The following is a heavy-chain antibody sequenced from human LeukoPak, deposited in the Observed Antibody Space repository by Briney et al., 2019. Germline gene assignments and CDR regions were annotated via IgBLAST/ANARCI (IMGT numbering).Heavy chain of an antibody. CDR3: AKVSAYYFDY. CDR1: GFTFSSYS. J-gene: IGHJ4*02. CDR2: ISSSSSYI. V-gene: IGHV3-21*04. Sequence: TGGSLRLSCAASGFTFSSYSMNWVRQAPGKGLEWVSSISSSSSYIYYADSVKGRFTISRDNSKNTLYLQMNSLRAEDTAVYYCAKVSAYYFDYWGQGTLVTVSS. D-gene: IGHD6-25*01.